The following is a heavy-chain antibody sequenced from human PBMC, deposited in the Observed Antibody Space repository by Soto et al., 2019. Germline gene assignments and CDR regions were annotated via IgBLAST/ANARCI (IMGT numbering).Heavy chain of an antibody. D-gene: IGHD1-1*01. CDR2: VDWDEDK. Sequence: SGPTLVNPTQTLTLTCTFSGFSLNTIGMCVGWIRQPPGKALEWLALVDWDEDKDYNTSLKTRLAISTDTSKSQVVLTMTNMDPTDTATYYCARCPGTNWFDPWGPGTLVTVSS. V-gene: IGHV2-70*01. J-gene: IGHJ5*02. CDR1: GFSLNTIGMC. CDR3: ARCPGTNWFDP.